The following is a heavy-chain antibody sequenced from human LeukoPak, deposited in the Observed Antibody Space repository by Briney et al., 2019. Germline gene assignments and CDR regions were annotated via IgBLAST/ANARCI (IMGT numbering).Heavy chain of an antibody. CDR3: ARGGEVMNPEPRFDY. V-gene: IGHV4-61*02. CDR1: GGSISSGSYY. Sequence: SETLSLTCTVSGGSISSGSYYWSWIRQPAGKGLEWIGRIYTSGSTNYNPSLKSRVTISVDTSKNQFSLKLSSVTAADTAVYYCARGGEVMNPEPRFDYWGQGTLVTVSS. J-gene: IGHJ4*02. CDR2: IYTSGST. D-gene: IGHD3-16*01.